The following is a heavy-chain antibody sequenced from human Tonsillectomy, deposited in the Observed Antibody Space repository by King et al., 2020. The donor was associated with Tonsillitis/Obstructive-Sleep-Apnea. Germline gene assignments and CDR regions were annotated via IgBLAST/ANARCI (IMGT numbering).Heavy chain of an antibody. CDR3: ARGSGSYSGYEYYFDY. J-gene: IGHJ4*02. CDR1: GFTVSGNC. Sequence: QLVQSGGGLIQPGGSLRLSCAASGFTVSGNCMSWVRQAPGKGLEWVSLIYSGGSTYYADSVKGRFTISRDNSKNTLYLQMNSLRAEDTAVYYCARGSGSYSGYEYYFDYWGQGALGTRSA. D-gene: IGHD5-12*01. CDR2: IYSGGST. V-gene: IGHV3-53*01.